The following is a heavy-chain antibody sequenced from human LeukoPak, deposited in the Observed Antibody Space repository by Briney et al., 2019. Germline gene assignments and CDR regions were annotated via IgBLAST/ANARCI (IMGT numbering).Heavy chain of an antibody. CDR3: ARFGVPYGVDV. J-gene: IGHJ6*02. Sequence: GGTLRLSCAAPGFAFSSYWMSWVRQAPGKGLEWVANIKPDGSEKYYVDSVKGRFTISRDNAKNSLYLQMNSLRAEDTAMYYCARFGVPYGVDVWGQGTTVTVSS. V-gene: IGHV3-7*05. CDR1: GFAFSSYW. CDR2: IKPDGSEK. D-gene: IGHD2-8*01.